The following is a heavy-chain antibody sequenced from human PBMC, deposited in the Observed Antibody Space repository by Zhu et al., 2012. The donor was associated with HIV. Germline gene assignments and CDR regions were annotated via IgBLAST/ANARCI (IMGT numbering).Heavy chain of an antibody. Sequence: QVQLQESGPGLVKPSETLSLTCAVSGYSISSGYYWGWIRQPPGKGLEWIGSIYHSGSTYYNPSLKSRVTISVDTSKNQFSLKLSSVTAADTAVYYCARDLGIAAAGTVDYWGQGTLVHRLL. CDR1: GYSISSGYY. V-gene: IGHV4-38-2*02. CDR3: ARDLGIAAAGTVDY. D-gene: IGHD6-13*01. J-gene: IGHJ4*02. CDR2: IYHSGST.